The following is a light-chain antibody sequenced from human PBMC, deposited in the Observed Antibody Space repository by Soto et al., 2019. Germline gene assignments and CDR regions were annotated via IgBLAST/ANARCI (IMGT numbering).Light chain of an antibody. CDR2: SHN. V-gene: IGLV1-44*01. Sequence: QSVLTQPPSASGTPGQRVTISCSGSSSNIGRNTVNWYQQLPGTAPKLLIYSHNQRPSGVPDRFSGSKSGTSASLAISGLQSEDEADYSCAPWDDSLNGVVFGGGTKVTVL. CDR1: SSNIGRNT. J-gene: IGLJ2*01. CDR3: APWDDSLNGVV.